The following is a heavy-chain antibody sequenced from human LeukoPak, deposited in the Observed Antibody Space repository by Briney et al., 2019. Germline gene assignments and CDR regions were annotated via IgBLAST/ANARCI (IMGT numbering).Heavy chain of an antibody. J-gene: IGHJ4*02. D-gene: IGHD3-22*01. CDR3: ARGPILDYYDSSGYYYGYDY. Sequence: GSLRLSCAASGLTFSRHWMTWVRQPPGKGLEWIGEINHSGSTNYNPSLKSRVTISVDTSKNQFSLKLSSVTAADTAVYYCARGPILDYYDSSGYYYGYDYWGQGTLVTVSS. V-gene: IGHV4-34*01. CDR1: GLTFSRHW. CDR2: INHSGST.